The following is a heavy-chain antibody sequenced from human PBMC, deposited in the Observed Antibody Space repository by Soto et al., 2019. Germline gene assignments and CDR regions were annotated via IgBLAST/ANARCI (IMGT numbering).Heavy chain of an antibody. CDR3: ARSVGEQWLPDY. V-gene: IGHV1-69*13. Sequence: SVKVSCKASGGTFSSYAISWVRQAPGQGLEWMGGIIPIFGTANYAQKFQGRVTITADESTSTAYMELSSLRSEDTAVYYCARSVGEQWLPDYWGQGTLVTVSS. D-gene: IGHD6-19*01. CDR2: IIPIFGTA. CDR1: GGTFSSYA. J-gene: IGHJ4*02.